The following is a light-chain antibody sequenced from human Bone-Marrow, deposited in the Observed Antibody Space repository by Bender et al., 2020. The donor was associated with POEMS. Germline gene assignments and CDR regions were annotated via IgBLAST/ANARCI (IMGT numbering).Light chain of an antibody. CDR3: YSSDNSGHWL. CDR2: EDN. CDR1: ALPKKY. V-gene: IGLV3-10*01. Sequence: SYELTQPPSVSVSPGQTAMITCSGDALPKKYSYWYQQKSGQAPVLLIFEDNERPSGIPERFSASSSGTMATLTISGAQVDDEADYYCYSSDNSGHWLFGGGTKLTVL. J-gene: IGLJ3*02.